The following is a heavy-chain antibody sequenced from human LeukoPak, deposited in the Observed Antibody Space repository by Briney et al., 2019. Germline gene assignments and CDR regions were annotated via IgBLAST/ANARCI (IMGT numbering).Heavy chain of an antibody. J-gene: IGHJ4*02. Sequence: GGSLRLSCAASGFTFTSYAMHWVRQAPGKGLEWVAVISYDGNNKYYADSVKGRFTISRDNSKNSLYLQMNSLRDEDTAVYYCARDQAFDWSFDYWGQGTLVTVSS. V-gene: IGHV3-30-3*01. CDR1: GFTFTSYA. CDR3: ARDQAFDWSFDY. D-gene: IGHD3-9*01. CDR2: ISYDGNNK.